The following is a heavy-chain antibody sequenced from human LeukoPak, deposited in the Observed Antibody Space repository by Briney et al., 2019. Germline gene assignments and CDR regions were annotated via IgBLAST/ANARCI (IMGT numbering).Heavy chain of an antibody. Sequence: GGSLRLSCAASGFTFDDYGMSLVRQAPGKGLEWVSGINWNGGSTGYADSVKGRFTISRDNSKNALYLQMNSLRAEDTAVYYCAKQAVAGQYPYYMDVWGKGTTVTVSS. CDR3: AKQAVAGQYPYYMDV. CDR2: INWNGGST. CDR1: GFTFDDYG. J-gene: IGHJ6*03. D-gene: IGHD6-19*01. V-gene: IGHV3-20*04.